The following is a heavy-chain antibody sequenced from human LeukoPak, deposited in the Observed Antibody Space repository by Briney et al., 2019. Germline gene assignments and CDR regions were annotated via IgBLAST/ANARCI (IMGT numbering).Heavy chain of an antibody. CDR3: ARDYRDTISFTFFDY. V-gene: IGHV3-7*01. CDR2: IKQDRSEK. Sequence: PGGSLRLSCAASGFTFSSYWMSWVRQAPGKGLEWVANIKQDRSEKYYVDSVKGRFTISRDNAKNSLYLQMNSLRAEDTAVYYCARDYRDTISFTFFDYWGQGALVTVSS. J-gene: IGHJ4*02. D-gene: IGHD3-3*01. CDR1: GFTFSSYW.